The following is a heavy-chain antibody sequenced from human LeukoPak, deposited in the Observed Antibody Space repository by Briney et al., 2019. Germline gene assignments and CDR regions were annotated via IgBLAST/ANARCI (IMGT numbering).Heavy chain of an antibody. CDR2: IYYSGST. Sequence: PSETLSLTCPVSGCSISSSCYYWGWLRQPPGKGWEWFRSIYYSGSTYYNPSLKSRVTISVDTSKNQFSLKLSSVTAADTAVYYCARPSGSYQPDAFDIWGQGTMVTASS. J-gene: IGHJ3*02. CDR3: ARPSGSYQPDAFDI. D-gene: IGHD1-26*01. CDR1: GCSISSSCYY. V-gene: IGHV4-39*01.